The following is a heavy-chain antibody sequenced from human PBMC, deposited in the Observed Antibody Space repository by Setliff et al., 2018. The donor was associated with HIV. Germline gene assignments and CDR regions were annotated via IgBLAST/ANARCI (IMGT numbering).Heavy chain of an antibody. D-gene: IGHD6-19*01. Sequence: GGSLRLSCAASGFTFSSYWIHWVRQAPGKGLVWVSRISADGSDTSYADSVKGRFTISRDNAMNTAYLQMNSLRGEDTAVYYCTKRTGNGWSHTDYWGHGTLVTVSS. J-gene: IGHJ4*01. CDR3: TKRTGNGWSHTDY. V-gene: IGHV3-74*01. CDR1: GFTFSSYW. CDR2: ISADGSDT.